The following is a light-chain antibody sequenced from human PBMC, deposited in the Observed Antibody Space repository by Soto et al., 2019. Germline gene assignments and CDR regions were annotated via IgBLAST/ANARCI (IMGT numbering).Light chain of an antibody. CDR2: AAS. Sequence: DTQMTQSPSSLSACVGDRVTITCRASQGISNYLAWYQQKPGKVPKLLMYAASTLRSGVPSRFSGSGSGTDFTLIISSLQPEDVATYYCQKYNSAPWTFGQGTTVEIK. CDR1: QGISNY. CDR3: QKYNSAPWT. V-gene: IGKV1-27*01. J-gene: IGKJ1*01.